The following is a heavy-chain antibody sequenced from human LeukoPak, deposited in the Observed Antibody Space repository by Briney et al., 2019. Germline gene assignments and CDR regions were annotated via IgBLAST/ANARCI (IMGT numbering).Heavy chain of an antibody. D-gene: IGHD4-17*01. CDR2: ISAYNGNT. J-gene: IGHJ3*02. V-gene: IGHV1-18*01. Sequence: ASVKVSCKASGYTFTSYGISWVRQAPGQGLEWMGWISAYNGNTNYAQKLQGRVTMTTDTSTSTAYMELSSLRSEDTAVYYCAADGRDGDYVGVDIWGQGTMVTVSS. CDR1: GYTFTSYG. CDR3: AADGRDGDYVGVDI.